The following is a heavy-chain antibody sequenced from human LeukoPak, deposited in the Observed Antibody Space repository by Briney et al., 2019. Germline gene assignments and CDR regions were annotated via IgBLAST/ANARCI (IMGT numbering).Heavy chain of an antibody. CDR2: INHSGST. D-gene: IGHD3-3*01. CDR1: GGSSSGYY. Sequence: SETLSLTCAVYGGSSSGYYWSWIRQPPGKGLEWIGEINHSGSTNYNPSLKSRVTISVDTSKNQFSLKLSSVTAADTAVYYCARGRRNYDFWSGHGRWFDPWGQGTLVTVSS. CDR3: ARGRRNYDFWSGHGRWFDP. V-gene: IGHV4-34*01. J-gene: IGHJ5*02.